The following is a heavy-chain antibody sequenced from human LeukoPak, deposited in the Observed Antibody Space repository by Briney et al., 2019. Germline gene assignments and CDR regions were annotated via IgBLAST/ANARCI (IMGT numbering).Heavy chain of an antibody. CDR1: GGSISSYY. V-gene: IGHV4-59*01. CDR3: ARDLKISSSWYGIDY. J-gene: IGHJ4*02. D-gene: IGHD6-13*01. Sequence: SETLSLTCTVSGGSISSYYWSWIRQPPGKGLEWIGYIYYSGSTNYNPSLKSRATISVDTSKNQFSLKLSSVTAADAAVYYCARDLKISSSWYGIDYWGQGTLVTVSS. CDR2: IYYSGST.